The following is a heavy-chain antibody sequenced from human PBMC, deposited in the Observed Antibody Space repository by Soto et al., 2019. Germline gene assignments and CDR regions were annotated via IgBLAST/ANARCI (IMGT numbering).Heavy chain of an antibody. Sequence: SAKVSCKASGDALTVYYVDCGRNNTGQGLEWMGIINPSNSTTYAQKFQGRVTMTRDTSTSTVYMELSSLRSEDTAVYYCATVYCSGGSCYSIDYWGQGTLVTVS. V-gene: IGHV1-46*03. CDR3: ATVYCSGGSCYSIDY. CDR2: INPSNST. CDR1: GDALTVYY. J-gene: IGHJ4*02. D-gene: IGHD2-15*01.